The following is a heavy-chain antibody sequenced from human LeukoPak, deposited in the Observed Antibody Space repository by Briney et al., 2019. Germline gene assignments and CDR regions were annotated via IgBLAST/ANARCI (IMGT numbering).Heavy chain of an antibody. CDR3: ARDSPGYSASWGY. D-gene: IGHD6-13*01. CDR2: IDYSGST. J-gene: IGHJ4*02. V-gene: IGHV4-31*03. CDR1: GGSIKNGAYL. Sequence: PSETLSLTCTVSGGSIKNGAYLWSWIRRHPGKGLEWIGYIDYSGSTYYNPSLKSRIRISLDTSKNQFSLKLTSVTAADTAVYYCARDSPGYSASWGYWGQGTQVTVSS.